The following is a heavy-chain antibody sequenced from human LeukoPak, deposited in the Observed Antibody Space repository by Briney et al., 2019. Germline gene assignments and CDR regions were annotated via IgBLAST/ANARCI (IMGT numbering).Heavy chain of an antibody. J-gene: IGHJ5*02. CDR1: GCSISSYY. CDR3: ARQIRYCSSTSCSNWFDP. CDR2: IYTSGST. V-gene: IGHV4-4*07. D-gene: IGHD2-2*01. Sequence: PSETLSLTCTVSGCSISSYYWSWIRQPAGKGLEWIGRIYTSGSTNYNPSLKSRVTMSVDTSKNQFSLKLSSVTAADTAVYYCARQIRYCSSTSCSNWFDPWGQGTLVTVSS.